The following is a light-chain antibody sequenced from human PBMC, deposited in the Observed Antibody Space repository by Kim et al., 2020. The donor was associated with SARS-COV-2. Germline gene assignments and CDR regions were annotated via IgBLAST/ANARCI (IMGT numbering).Light chain of an antibody. J-gene: IGKJ4*01. CDR1: QSVSTTY. Sequence: EIVLTQSPGTLSLSPGERATLSCRASQSVSTTYLAWYQQKPGQAPRVLIYGASSRATGIPDRFSGSGSGTYFTLTISRLEPEDFAVYYCQQNGGGLAFGGGTKVDIK. V-gene: IGKV3-20*01. CDR2: GAS. CDR3: QQNGGGLA.